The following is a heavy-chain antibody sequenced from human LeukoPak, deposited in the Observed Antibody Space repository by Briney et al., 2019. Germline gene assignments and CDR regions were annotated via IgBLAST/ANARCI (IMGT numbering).Heavy chain of an antibody. CDR2: ISSSSTYI. V-gene: IGHV3-21*01. CDR1: GFIFSKYT. D-gene: IGHD6-19*01. J-gene: IGHJ3*02. Sequence: GGSLRLSCAASGFIFSKYTMNWVRQAPGKGLEWVSSISSSSTYIYYADSVKGRFTISRDNAKDSLYLQMNSLRAEDTAVYYCTRQPERSSGLYSDAFDIWGQGTMVTVSS. CDR3: TRQPERSSGLYSDAFDI.